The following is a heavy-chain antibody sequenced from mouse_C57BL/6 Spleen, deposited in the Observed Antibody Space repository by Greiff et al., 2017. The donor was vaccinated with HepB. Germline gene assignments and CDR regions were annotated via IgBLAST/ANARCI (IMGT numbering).Heavy chain of an antibody. CDR3: ARWGTTVVAPSDY. CDR2: IYPGDGDT. V-gene: IGHV1-80*01. Sequence: QVQLQQSGAELVKPGGSVKISCKASGYAFSSYWMNWVKQRPGKGLEWIGQIYPGDGDTNYNGKFKGKATLTADKSSSTAYMQLSSLTSEDSAVYFCARWGTTVVAPSDYWGQGTTLTVSS. CDR1: GYAFSSYW. J-gene: IGHJ2*01. D-gene: IGHD1-1*01.